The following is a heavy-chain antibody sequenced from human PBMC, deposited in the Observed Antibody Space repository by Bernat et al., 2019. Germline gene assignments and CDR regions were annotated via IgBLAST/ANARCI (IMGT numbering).Heavy chain of an antibody. CDR2: ISYDGSNK. D-gene: IGHD1-1*01. CDR3: AKDHGGKTGAFDY. J-gene: IGHJ4*02. Sequence: QVQLVESGGGVVQPGRSLRLSCAASGFTFSSYGMHWVRQAPGKGLEWVAVISYDGSNKYYAHSVKGRFTISRDNSKNTLYLQMNSLRAEDTAVYYCAKDHGGKTGAFDYWGQGTLVTVSS. V-gene: IGHV3-30*18. CDR1: GFTFSSYG.